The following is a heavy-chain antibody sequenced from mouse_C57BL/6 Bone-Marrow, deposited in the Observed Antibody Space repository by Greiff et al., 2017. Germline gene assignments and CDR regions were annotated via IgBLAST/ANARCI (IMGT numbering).Heavy chain of an antibody. CDR2: IYPGGGYT. V-gene: IGHV1-63*01. CDR1: GYTFTNFW. J-gene: IGHJ1*03. CDR3: ARSDRRGYFDV. Sequence: QVQLQQSGAELVRPGTSVKMSCKASGYTFTNFWIGWAQQRPGHGLEWIGDIYPGGGYTTYNEKFKGKATLTADKSSSTAYMQFSSLTSEDSAIYYCARSDRRGYFDVWGTGTTVTVSS.